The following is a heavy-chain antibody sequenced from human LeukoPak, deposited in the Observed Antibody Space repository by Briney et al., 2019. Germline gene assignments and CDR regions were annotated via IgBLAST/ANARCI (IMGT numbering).Heavy chain of an antibody. V-gene: IGHV3-30*02. J-gene: IGHJ3*02. D-gene: IGHD3-22*01. CDR3: AKRADDSSGYYAAGTFDI. CDR1: GFTFSSYG. CDR2: IRYDGSNT. Sequence: GGSLRLSYAASGFTFSSYGMHWLRPAPAKGLDWVAFIRYDGSNTYYADSVKGRFTISRDNSKNTLYLQMNSLRAEDTAVYYCAKRADDSSGYYAAGTFDIWGQGTMVTVSS.